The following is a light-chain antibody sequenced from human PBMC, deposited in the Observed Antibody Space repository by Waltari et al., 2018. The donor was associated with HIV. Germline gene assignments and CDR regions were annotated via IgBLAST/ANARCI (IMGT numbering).Light chain of an antibody. CDR3: QLFGTSPRLT. Sequence: ETVLTQSPGTLSLSPGERATLSCRARQNVGSTYLTWYQQKLGQAPRLLIYGASTRATGMPDRFSGSGSGTDFTLSISSLEPEDFAVYYCQLFGTSPRLTFGGGTKVEIK. CDR2: GAS. CDR1: QNVGSTY. J-gene: IGKJ4*01. V-gene: IGKV3-20*01.